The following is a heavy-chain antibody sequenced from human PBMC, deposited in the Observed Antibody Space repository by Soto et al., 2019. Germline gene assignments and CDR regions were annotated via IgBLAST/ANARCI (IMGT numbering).Heavy chain of an antibody. D-gene: IGHD6-13*01. CDR3: AGHSSSWYRGPFDY. CDR2: IYYSGST. J-gene: IGHJ4*02. V-gene: IGHV4-59*01. CDR1: GGSISSYY. Sequence: SETLSLTCTFSGGSISSYYWSLIRQPPGKGLEWIGYIYYSGSTNYNPSLKSRVTISVDTSKNQFSLKLSSVTAADTAVYYCAGHSSSWYRGPFDYWGQGTLVTSPQ.